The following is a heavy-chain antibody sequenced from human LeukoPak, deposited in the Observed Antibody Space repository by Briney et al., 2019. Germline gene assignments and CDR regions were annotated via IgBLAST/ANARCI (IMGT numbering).Heavy chain of an antibody. CDR3: ASVPSPMVRGAGYYYYMDV. CDR2: IYYSGST. Sequence: SETLSLTCAVSGGSISSGGYSWSWIRQPPGKGLEGSGYIYYSGSTYYNPSLKSRVTISVDTSKNQFSLTLSSVTAADTAVYYCASVPSPMVRGAGYYYYMDVWGKGTTVTVSS. CDR1: GGSISSGGYS. V-gene: IGHV4-30-4*07. J-gene: IGHJ6*03. D-gene: IGHD3-10*01.